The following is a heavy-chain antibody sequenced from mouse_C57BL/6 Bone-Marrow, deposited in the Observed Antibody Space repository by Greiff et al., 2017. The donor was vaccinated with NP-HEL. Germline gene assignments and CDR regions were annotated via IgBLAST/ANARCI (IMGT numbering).Heavy chain of an antibody. D-gene: IGHD2-1*01. V-gene: IGHV1-69*01. J-gene: IGHJ3*01. CDR2: IDPSDSYT. Sequence: QVQLQQPGAELVMPGASVKLSCKASGYTFTSYWMHWVKQRPGQGLEWIGEIDPSDSYTNYTQKFKGKSTLTVDKSSSTAYMQLSSLTSEDSAVYYCAREGMVWGYPFAYWGQGTLVTVSA. CDR1: GYTFTSYW. CDR3: AREGMVWGYPFAY.